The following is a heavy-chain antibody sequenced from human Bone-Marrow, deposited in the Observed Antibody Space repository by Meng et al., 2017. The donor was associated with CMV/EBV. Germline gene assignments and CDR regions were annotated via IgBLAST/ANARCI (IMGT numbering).Heavy chain of an antibody. CDR1: GYTFTSYG. Sequence: ASVKVSCKASGYTFTSYGISWVRQAPGQGLEWMGWISAYNGNTNYAQTLQGRVTMTTDTSTSTAYMELRSLRSDDTAVYYCARDTVHHIVVVPAATGVDYYYYGMDVWGQGTTVTVSS. CDR2: ISAYNGNT. CDR3: ARDTVHHIVVVPAATGVDYYYYGMDV. J-gene: IGHJ6*02. V-gene: IGHV1-18*01. D-gene: IGHD2-2*01.